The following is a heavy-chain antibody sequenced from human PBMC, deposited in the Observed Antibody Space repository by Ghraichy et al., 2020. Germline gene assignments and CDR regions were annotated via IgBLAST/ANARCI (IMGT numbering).Heavy chain of an antibody. CDR2: IKHDESEK. V-gene: IGHV3-7*01. CDR1: GFTFNNYW. D-gene: IGHD2-2*01. CDR3: ARKGTSCSSTSFYGLDY. J-gene: IGHJ4*02. Sequence: GGSLRLSCAASGFTFNNYWMTWVRQAPGKGLEWVANIKHDESEKYYVDSVKGRFTISRDNAKNSLYLQMNNLRAEDAALYYCARKGTSCSSTSFYGLDYWGQGTLLTLSS.